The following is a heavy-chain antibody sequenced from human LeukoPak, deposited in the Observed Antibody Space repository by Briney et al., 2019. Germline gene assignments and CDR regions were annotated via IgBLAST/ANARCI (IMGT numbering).Heavy chain of an antibody. CDR1: GGSISSHY. J-gene: IGHJ5*02. D-gene: IGHD6-6*01. Sequence: SETLSLTCTVSGGSISSHYWSWIRQPPGKGLEWIGYIYYSGSTNYNPSLKSRATISVDTSKNQFSLKLSSVTAADTAVYYWARGEYSRNWFDPWGQGALVTVSS. CDR3: ARGEYSRNWFDP. V-gene: IGHV4-59*11. CDR2: IYYSGST.